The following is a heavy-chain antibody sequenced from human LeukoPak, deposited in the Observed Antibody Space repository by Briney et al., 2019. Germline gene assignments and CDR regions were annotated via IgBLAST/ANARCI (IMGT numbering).Heavy chain of an antibody. CDR3: ARDMFSSMVRGKIDY. Sequence: GGSLRLSCAASGFTFSSYSMNWVRQAPGKGLEWVSSISSSSSYIYYADSVKGRFTISRDNAKNSLSLQMNRLRAEDTAVYYCARDMFSSMVRGKIDYWGQGTLVTVSS. V-gene: IGHV3-21*01. CDR1: GFTFSSYS. J-gene: IGHJ4*02. CDR2: ISSSSSYI. D-gene: IGHD3-10*01.